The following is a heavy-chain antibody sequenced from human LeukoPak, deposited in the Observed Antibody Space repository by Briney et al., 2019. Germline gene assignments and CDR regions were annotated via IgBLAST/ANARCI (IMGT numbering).Heavy chain of an antibody. D-gene: IGHD3-3*01. CDR1: GFTFGDYA. CDR2: IRSKAYGGTT. J-gene: IGHJ5*02. Sequence: GGSLRLSCTASGFTFGDYAMSWVRQAPGKGLEWVGFIRSKAYGGTTEYAASVKGRFTISRDDSKSIAYLQMNSLKTEDTAVYYCTRVRFLEWLLYGNWFDPWGQGTLVTVS. V-gene: IGHV3-49*04. CDR3: TRVRFLEWLLYGNWFDP.